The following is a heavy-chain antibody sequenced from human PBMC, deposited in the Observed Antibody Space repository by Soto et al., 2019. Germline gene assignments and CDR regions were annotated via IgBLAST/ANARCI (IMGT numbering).Heavy chain of an antibody. D-gene: IGHD3-9*01. V-gene: IGHV4-39*01. J-gene: IGHJ4*02. CDR2: VYYSGST. Sequence: LSLTCTVSGGSVSSSSYYWGWVRQPPGKGLEWIGSVYYSGSTYYNPSLESRVTISVDKSKNQFSLKLMSLSAADTAVYYCGGLEGLATISYYFDYWGQGALVTVSS. CDR1: GGSVSSSSYY. CDR3: GGLEGLATISYYFDY.